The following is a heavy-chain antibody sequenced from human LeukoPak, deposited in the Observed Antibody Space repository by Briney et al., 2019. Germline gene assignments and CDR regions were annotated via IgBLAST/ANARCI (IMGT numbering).Heavy chain of an antibody. Sequence: GASVKVSCKASGYTFTSYGISWVRQAPGQGLEWMGWISAYNCNTNYAQKLQGRVTMTTDTSTSTAYMELRSLRSDDTAVYYCARDRVIAAAGRSHYYYYYGMDVWGQGTTVTVSS. CDR1: GYTFTSYG. D-gene: IGHD6-13*01. CDR2: ISAYNCNT. CDR3: ARDRVIAAAGRSHYYYYYGMDV. V-gene: IGHV1-18*01. J-gene: IGHJ6*02.